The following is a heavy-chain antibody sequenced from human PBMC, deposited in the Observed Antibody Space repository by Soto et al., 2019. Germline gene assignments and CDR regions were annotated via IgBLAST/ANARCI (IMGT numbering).Heavy chain of an antibody. CDR3: GSVPSGDKVDY. J-gene: IGHJ4*02. CDR2: IYDGGTT. CDR1: GGSISSAAYC. V-gene: IGHV4-30-4*01. D-gene: IGHD7-27*01. Sequence: QVKLQESGPRLVSPSQTLSLTCTVSGGSISSAAYCWSWIRQSPDKGLEWIGHIYDGGTTYSSPSLKGRVTISANTSDTQCSLKLSSVSDADTAVYYCGSVPSGDKVDYWRRG.